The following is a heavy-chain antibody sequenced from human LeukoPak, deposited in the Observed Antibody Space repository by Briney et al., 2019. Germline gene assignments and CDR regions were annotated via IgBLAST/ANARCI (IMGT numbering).Heavy chain of an antibody. D-gene: IGHD3-3*01. Sequence: GGSLRLSCTVSGFTFSSYWIHWVRQAPGEGLAWVSRIDSDGSDTIYADSVKGRFIISRDNAKNTLYLQMSSLRAEDSALYYCARGEWHHGFDAWGQGTMVTVSS. CDR3: ARGEWHHGFDA. J-gene: IGHJ3*01. CDR1: GFTFSSYW. CDR2: IDSDGSDT. V-gene: IGHV3-74*01.